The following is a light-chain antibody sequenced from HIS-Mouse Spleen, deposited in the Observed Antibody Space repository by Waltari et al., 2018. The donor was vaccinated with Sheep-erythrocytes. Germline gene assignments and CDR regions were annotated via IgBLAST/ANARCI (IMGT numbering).Light chain of an antibody. V-gene: IGLV2-11*01. CDR3: CSYAGSYTFVV. Sequence: QSALTPPRSVSGSPGQSVTISCTGTSSDVGGYHYVSWYQQHPGNAPKLLIYDVSERPSGVPDRFSGSKSGNTASLTISGLQAEDEADYYCCSYAGSYTFVVFGGGTKLTVL. CDR1: SSDVGGYHY. J-gene: IGLJ2*01. CDR2: DVS.